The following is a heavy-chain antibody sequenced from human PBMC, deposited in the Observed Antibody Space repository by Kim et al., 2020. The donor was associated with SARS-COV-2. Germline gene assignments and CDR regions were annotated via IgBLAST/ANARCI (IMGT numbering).Heavy chain of an antibody. V-gene: IGHV3-9*01. CDR2: ISWNSGSI. D-gene: IGHD3-10*01. J-gene: IGHJ4*02. Sequence: GGSLRLSCAASGFTFGDYAMHWVRQAPGKGLEWVSGISWNSGSIGYADSVKGRFTISRDNAKNSLYLQMNSLRAEDTALYYCAKGVVTMVRGVAYFDYWGQGTLVTVSS. CDR3: AKGVVTMVRGVAYFDY. CDR1: GFTFGDYA.